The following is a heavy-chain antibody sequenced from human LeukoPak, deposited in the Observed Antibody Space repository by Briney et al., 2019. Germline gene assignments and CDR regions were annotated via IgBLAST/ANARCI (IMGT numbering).Heavy chain of an antibody. V-gene: IGHV4-59*08. Sequence: PSETLSLTCTVSGGSISRYYWSWIRQPPGKGLEWIGYIYYSGSTNYNPSLKSRVTISVDTSKNQFSLKLSSVTAADTAVYYCARQTPARYDYYGMDVWGQGTTVTVSS. D-gene: IGHD6-6*01. J-gene: IGHJ6*02. CDR1: GGSISRYY. CDR3: ARQTPARYDYYGMDV. CDR2: IYYSGST.